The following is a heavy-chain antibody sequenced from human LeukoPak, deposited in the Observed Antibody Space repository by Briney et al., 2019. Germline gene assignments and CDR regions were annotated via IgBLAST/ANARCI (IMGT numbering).Heavy chain of an antibody. D-gene: IGHD4-17*01. Sequence: GGSLRLSCAASGFTFSSYEMNWVRQAPGKGLEWVSYISSSGSTIYYADSVKGRFTISRDNAKNSLYLQMNSLRAEDTAVYYCARDAQDYGDYVTGYYYMDVWGKGTTVTISS. CDR3: ARDAQDYGDYVTGYYYMDV. CDR1: GFTFSSYE. J-gene: IGHJ6*03. CDR2: ISSSGSTI. V-gene: IGHV3-48*03.